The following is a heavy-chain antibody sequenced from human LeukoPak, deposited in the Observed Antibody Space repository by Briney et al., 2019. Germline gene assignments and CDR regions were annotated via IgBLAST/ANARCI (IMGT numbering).Heavy chain of an antibody. J-gene: IGHJ3*02. V-gene: IGHV4-39*07. D-gene: IGHD6-13*01. CDR1: GGSISISSSY. CDR2: VHYSGNT. CDR3: AREDDTIADNTFDI. Sequence: SETLTLTCTISGGSISISSSYWGWIRQPPGKGLEWVGSVHYSGNTFYNPSLKSRVTISLDTSKNHFSLKVHSATAADTAVYYCAREDDTIADNTFDIWGQGTVVTVSS.